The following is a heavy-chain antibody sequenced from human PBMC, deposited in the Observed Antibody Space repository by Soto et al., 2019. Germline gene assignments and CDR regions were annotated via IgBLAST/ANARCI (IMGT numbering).Heavy chain of an antibody. J-gene: IGHJ6*03. V-gene: IGHV1-8*01. CDR2: MNPNSGNT. D-gene: IGHD3-9*01. CDR3: ARGPTYYDILTGYLPGYRDV. CDR1: GYTFTRYD. Sequence: ASVKVSCKASGYTFTRYDINWVRQATGQGLEWMGWMNPNSGNTGYAQKFQGRVTMTRNTSISTAYMELSSLRSEDTAVYYCARGPTYYDILTGYLPGYRDVWGKGTTGTVSS.